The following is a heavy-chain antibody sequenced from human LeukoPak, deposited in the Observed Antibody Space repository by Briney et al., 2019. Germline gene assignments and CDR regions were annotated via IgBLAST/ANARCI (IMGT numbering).Heavy chain of an antibody. CDR3: ARDRNFYGSGSYDY. Sequence: PGGSLRLSCAASGFTFSSYGMHWVRQAPGKGLEWVAVISYDGSNKYYADSVKGRFTISRDNSKNTLYLQMNSLRPEDTAVYYCARDRNFYGSGSYDYWGQGSLVTVSS. J-gene: IGHJ4*02. CDR1: GFTFSSYG. V-gene: IGHV3-30*03. D-gene: IGHD3-10*01. CDR2: ISYDGSNK.